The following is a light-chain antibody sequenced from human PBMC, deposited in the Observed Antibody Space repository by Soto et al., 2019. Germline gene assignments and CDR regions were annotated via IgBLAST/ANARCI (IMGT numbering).Light chain of an antibody. V-gene: IGLV2-14*01. CDR1: SXDVGGYNY. CDR2: EVS. Sequence: QSALTQPASVSGSPGQSITISCTGTSXDVGGYNYVSWYQQHPGKAPKLMIYEVSNRPSGVSNRFSGSKSGNTASLTISGLQAEDEADYYCSSYTSSSTLVVFGTGTKVTV. CDR3: SSYTSSSTLVV. J-gene: IGLJ1*01.